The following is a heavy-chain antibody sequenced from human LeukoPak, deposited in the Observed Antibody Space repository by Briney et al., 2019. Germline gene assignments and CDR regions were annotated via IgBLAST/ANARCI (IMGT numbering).Heavy chain of an antibody. CDR1: GGTFSSYA. CDR3: ARSIAARSSWFDP. Sequence: SVKVSCKASGGTFSSYAISWVRQAPGQGLEWMGGIIPIFGTANYAQKFQGRVTITTDESTSTAYMELSSLRSEDTAVYYCARSIAARSSWFDPWGQGTLVTVSS. D-gene: IGHD6-6*01. V-gene: IGHV1-69*05. CDR2: IIPIFGTA. J-gene: IGHJ5*02.